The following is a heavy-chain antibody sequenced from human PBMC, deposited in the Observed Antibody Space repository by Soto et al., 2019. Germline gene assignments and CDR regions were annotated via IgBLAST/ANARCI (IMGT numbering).Heavy chain of an antibody. D-gene: IGHD5-18*01. CDR3: ARHNRGDSYLFSPCLSL. Sequence: ASVKVSCKASGYTFTGYYMHWVRQSPGQGLEWMGWINPNSGGTNYAQKFQCRVTMTRDTSIRTAYTELSRLRSDDTAVYYCARHNRGDSYLFSPCLSLWHHVTTATVSS. CDR2: INPNSGGT. CDR1: GYTFTGYY. V-gene: IGHV1-2*02. J-gene: IGHJ6*02.